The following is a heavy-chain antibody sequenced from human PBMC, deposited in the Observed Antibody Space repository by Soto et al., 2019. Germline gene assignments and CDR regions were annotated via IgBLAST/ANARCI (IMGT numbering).Heavy chain of an antibody. CDR1: GFTFSNYG. Sequence: GGSLRLSCAASGFTFSNYGMHWVRQAPGKGLEWVAIIWHDGNNKYYADSVRGRFIISRDNSKNRLYLQMNSLRAEDTAVYYCASDLVGASDSYGLDVWGQGTPVTVSS. J-gene: IGHJ6*02. CDR2: IWHDGNNK. V-gene: IGHV3-33*01. D-gene: IGHD1-26*01. CDR3: ASDLVGASDSYGLDV.